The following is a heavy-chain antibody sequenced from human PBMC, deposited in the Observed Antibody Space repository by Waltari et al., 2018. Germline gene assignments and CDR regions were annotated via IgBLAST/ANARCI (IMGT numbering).Heavy chain of an antibody. CDR1: GYIFTDYD. Sequence: QVQLVQSGTEVKKPGASVKVSCKASGYIFTDYDIHWVRQAPGQRLEWMGWVNPSSSNTDYALTFQDRLTITSSVSIRTAYMELSSLTSDDTAVYYCARAKDIVALDTYFDFWGQGTLVTVSS. CDR2: VNPSSSNT. J-gene: IGHJ4*02. CDR3: ARAKDIVALDTYFDF. D-gene: IGHD2-15*01. V-gene: IGHV1-8*03.